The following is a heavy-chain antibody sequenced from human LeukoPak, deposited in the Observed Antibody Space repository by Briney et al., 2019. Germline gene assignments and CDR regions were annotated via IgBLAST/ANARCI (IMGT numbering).Heavy chain of an antibody. V-gene: IGHV3-48*01. Sequence: GGSLRLSCAASGFTFSRNSMNWVRQAPGKGLEWVSYISSSSRTKYYADSVKGRFTISRDNAKNSLYLQMNSLRAEDTAVYYCARARRNAQALDWGQGTLVTVSS. D-gene: IGHD2-8*01. CDR2: ISSSSRTK. CDR1: GFTFSRNS. CDR3: ARARRNAQALD. J-gene: IGHJ4*02.